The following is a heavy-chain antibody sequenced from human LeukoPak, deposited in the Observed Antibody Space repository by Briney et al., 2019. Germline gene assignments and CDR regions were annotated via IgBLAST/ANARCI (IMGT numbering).Heavy chain of an antibody. Sequence: GGSLRLSCAASGFTFSNYPMSWVRQAPGKGLEWVSAISDSGAGTYYADSVKGRFTISRDNSKNTLYLQMNSLRVEDTAVYYCAKDHLYRRGGSCYGDYWGQGTLVTVSS. CDR2: ISDSGAGT. V-gene: IGHV3-23*01. J-gene: IGHJ4*02. CDR1: GFTFSNYP. CDR3: AKDHLYRRGGSCYGDY. D-gene: IGHD2-15*01.